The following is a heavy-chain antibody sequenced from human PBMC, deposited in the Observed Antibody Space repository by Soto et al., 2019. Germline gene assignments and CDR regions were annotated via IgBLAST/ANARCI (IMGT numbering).Heavy chain of an antibody. CDR3: ARVKLAGRGSFHD. V-gene: IGHV4-38-2*01. CDR1: GYSITNGYY. Sequence: SETLSLTCAVSGYSITNGYYWGCIRQPPGKGLEWIGSIYHSGNTYYNPSLKSRVTLSIDTSKNQFSLKLRSVTAADTAMYYCARVKLAGRGSFHDWGQGTLVTVSS. D-gene: IGHD3-3*02. J-gene: IGHJ4*02. CDR2: IYHSGNT.